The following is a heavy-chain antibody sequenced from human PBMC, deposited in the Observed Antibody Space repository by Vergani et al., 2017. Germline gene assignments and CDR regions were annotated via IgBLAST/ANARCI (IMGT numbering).Heavy chain of an antibody. CDR1: GYSISSGYY. J-gene: IGHJ4*02. Sequence: QVQLQESCPGLVKPSETLSLIFAVSGYSISSGYYWGWIRQPPGKGLEWIGSIYHSWSTYYNPSLKSRVTISVDTSKNQISRKLSSVTAADTAVYYCARLFYGSGSYAPIDYWGQGTLVTVSS. D-gene: IGHD3-10*01. CDR2: IYHSWST. CDR3: ARLFYGSGSYAPIDY. V-gene: IGHV4-38-2*01.